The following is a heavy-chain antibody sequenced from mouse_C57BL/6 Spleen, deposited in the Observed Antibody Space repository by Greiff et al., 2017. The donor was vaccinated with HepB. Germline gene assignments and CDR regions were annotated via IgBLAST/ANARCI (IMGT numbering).Heavy chain of an antibody. CDR1: GFTFSSYA. Sequence: EVMLVESGGGLVKPGGSLKLSCAASGFTFSSYAMSWVRQTPEKRLEWVATISDGGSYTYYPDNVKGRFTISRDNAKNNLYLQMSHLKSEDTAMYYCARDYYASAGYFDVWGTGTTVTVSS. D-gene: IGHD1-1*01. V-gene: IGHV5-4*01. J-gene: IGHJ1*03. CDR3: ARDYYASAGYFDV. CDR2: ISDGGSYT.